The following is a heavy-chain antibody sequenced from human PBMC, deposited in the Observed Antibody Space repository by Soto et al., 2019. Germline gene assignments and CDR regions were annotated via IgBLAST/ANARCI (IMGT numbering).Heavy chain of an antibody. V-gene: IGHV3-23*01. CDR2: ISGSGGST. Sequence: EVQLLESGGGLVQPGGSLRLSCAASGFTFSSYAMSWVRQAPGKGLEWVSAISGSGGSTYYADSVKGRFTISRDNSKNTLYLQMNRLRAEDTAVYYCAKGELRQYYYYYGMDVWGQGTTVTVSS. D-gene: IGHD1-7*01. CDR3: AKGELRQYYYYYGMDV. J-gene: IGHJ6*02. CDR1: GFTFSSYA.